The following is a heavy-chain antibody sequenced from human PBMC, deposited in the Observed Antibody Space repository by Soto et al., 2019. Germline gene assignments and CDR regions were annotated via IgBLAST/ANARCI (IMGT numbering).Heavy chain of an antibody. V-gene: IGHV1-18*04. CDR1: GYSFTSYG. J-gene: IGHJ5*02. D-gene: IGHD6-19*01. CDR2: ISTYNGDT. CDR3: ARWDSTGSPRGWFAP. Sequence: QVQLVQSVTEVKKPGASVQVSCKASGYSFTSYGINWVRQAPGQGLEWMGWISTYNGDTNYAQKFQGRVTMTTDTSSTTAYMELRRLTSDDRAVYFCARWDSTGSPRGWFAPCGQGTVVTVSS.